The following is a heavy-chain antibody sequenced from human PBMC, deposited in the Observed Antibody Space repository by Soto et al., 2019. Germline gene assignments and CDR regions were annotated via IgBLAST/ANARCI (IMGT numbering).Heavy chain of an antibody. Sequence: GGSLRLSCGGSGFTFITYWMNWGRQAPGKGLEWVANINPDGNVGTYVDSVRGRFTTSRDNAKNSLYLQMNSLRADDTAVYFCAGWGGHDYNYWGQGIMVTVSS. CDR1: GFTFITYW. D-gene: IGHD4-4*01. CDR3: AGWGGHDYNY. J-gene: IGHJ4*02. V-gene: IGHV3-7*03. CDR2: INPDGNVG.